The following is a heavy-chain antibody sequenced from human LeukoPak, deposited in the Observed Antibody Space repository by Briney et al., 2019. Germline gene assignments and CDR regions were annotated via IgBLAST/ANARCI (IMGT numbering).Heavy chain of an antibody. Sequence: GGSLRLSCAASGFTFSSYAMSWVRQAPGKGLEWVSVISGSGGSTYFTDSVKGRFTISRDNSKNTLYLQMNSLRDEDTAVYYCARGKAYSFDYWGQGTLVTVSS. CDR1: GFTFSSYA. CDR2: ISGSGGST. V-gene: IGHV3-23*01. J-gene: IGHJ4*02. CDR3: ARGKAYSFDY.